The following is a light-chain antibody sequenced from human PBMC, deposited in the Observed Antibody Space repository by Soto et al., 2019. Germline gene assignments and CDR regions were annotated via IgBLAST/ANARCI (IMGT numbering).Light chain of an antibody. CDR1: SSDVGGYNY. V-gene: IGLV2-8*01. CDR2: EVS. J-gene: IGLJ2*01. Sequence: QSALTQPPSASGSPGQSVTISCTGTSSDVGGYNYVSWYQQHPGKVPKLMIYEVSKRPSGVPDRFSGSKSGNTASLTVSGLQAEDEADYYCRSYAGSNNVGVFGGGTKVTVL. CDR3: RSYAGSNNVGV.